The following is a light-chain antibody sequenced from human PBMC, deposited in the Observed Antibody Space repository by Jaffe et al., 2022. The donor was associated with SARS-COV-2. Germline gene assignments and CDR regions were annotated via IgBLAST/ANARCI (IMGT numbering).Light chain of an antibody. J-gene: IGKJ1*01. CDR3: QQNFISPWT. CDR1: QTVSNF. Sequence: DIQMTQSPSSLSASVGDRVTITCRASQTVSNFLNWYQQKPGKAPELLIYTASSLQSGVPSRFSGSGSGTEFTLTISSLQTEDFATYFCQQNFISPWTFGQGTKVEIK. CDR2: TAS. V-gene: IGKV1-39*01.